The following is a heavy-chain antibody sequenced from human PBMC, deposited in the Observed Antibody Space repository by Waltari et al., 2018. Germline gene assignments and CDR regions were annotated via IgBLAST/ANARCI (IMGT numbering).Heavy chain of an antibody. CDR2: IYYSVGT. Sequence: QLQLQESGPGLVKPSETLSLTCTVSGGSISSSSYYWGWIRQPPGKGLEWIGSIYYSVGTYDNPSLKSRVTISVDTSKNQFSLKLSSVTAADTAVYYCARQTWIQLWLYAFDIWGQGTMVTVSS. D-gene: IGHD5-18*01. CDR3: ARQTWIQLWLYAFDI. CDR1: GGSISSSSYY. J-gene: IGHJ3*02. V-gene: IGHV4-39*01.